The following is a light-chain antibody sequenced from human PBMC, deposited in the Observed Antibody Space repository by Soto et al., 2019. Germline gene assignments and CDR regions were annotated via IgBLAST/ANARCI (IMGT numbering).Light chain of an antibody. CDR1: SSDVGGYNY. CDR2: EVS. J-gene: IGLJ2*01. V-gene: IGLV2-8*01. CDR3: SSYAGSHVV. Sequence: QSVLTQPPSASGSPGQSVTISCTGTSSDVGGYNYVSWYQQHPGKAPKLMIYEVSKRPSGVPDRFSGSKSGNTAALTVSGLEEEDESGYYCSSYAGSHVVFGGGTKLTVL.